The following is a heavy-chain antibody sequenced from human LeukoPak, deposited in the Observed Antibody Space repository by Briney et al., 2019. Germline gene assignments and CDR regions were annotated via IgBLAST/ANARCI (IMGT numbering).Heavy chain of an antibody. CDR2: IYPDDSNT. CDR3: ARQGAAGKYYYYMDV. CDR1: GYNFPIYW. V-gene: IGHV5-51*01. J-gene: IGHJ6*03. D-gene: IGHD6-13*01. Sequence: GESLKISCQGSGYNFPIYWIGWVRQMPGQGLEWMGIIYPDDSNTIYGPSFQGQVTISADKSINTAYLEWSSLKASDTAIYYCARQGAAGKYYYYMDVWGEGTTVTVSS.